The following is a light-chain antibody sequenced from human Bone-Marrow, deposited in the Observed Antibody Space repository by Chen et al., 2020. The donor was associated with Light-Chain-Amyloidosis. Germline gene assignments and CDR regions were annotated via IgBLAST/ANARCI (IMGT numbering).Light chain of an antibody. CDR1: DLPTKY. Sequence: SYELTQPPSVSVSPGQTARITCSGDDLPTKYAYWYQQKPGQAPVLVIHRDTERPSGISERFSGSRSETKDSFTNRGVKAEDENDYHCQSADSSATYEVIFGRGTKLTIL. CDR3: QSADSSATYEVI. CDR2: RDT. J-gene: IGLJ2*01. V-gene: IGLV3-25*03.